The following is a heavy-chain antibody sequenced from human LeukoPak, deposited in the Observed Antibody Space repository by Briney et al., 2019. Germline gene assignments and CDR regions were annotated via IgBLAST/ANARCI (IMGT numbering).Heavy chain of an antibody. CDR2: INTDGSST. D-gene: IGHD4-11*01. Sequence: GGSLRLSCAASGFTFSSYWMHWVRQAPGKGLVWVSRINTDGSSTSYADSVKGRFTISRDNAKNSLYLQMNSLRAEDTAVYYCARGTGSNYTLGYWGQGTLVTVSS. V-gene: IGHV3-74*01. CDR1: GFTFSSYW. J-gene: IGHJ4*02. CDR3: ARGTGSNYTLGY.